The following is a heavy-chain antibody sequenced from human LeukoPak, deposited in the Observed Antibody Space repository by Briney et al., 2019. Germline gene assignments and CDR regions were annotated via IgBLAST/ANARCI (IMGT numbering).Heavy chain of an antibody. J-gene: IGHJ4*02. V-gene: IGHV3-21*01. CDR2: ISSSSSYI. CDR3: ARGHYGSDLFDY. D-gene: IGHD3-10*01. Sequence: PGGSLRLSCAASGFTFSSYSMNWVRQAPGKGLEWVSSISSSSSYIYYADSVKGRFTISRGNAKNSLYLQMNSLRAEDTAVYYCARGHYGSDLFDYWGQGTLVTVSS. CDR1: GFTFSSYS.